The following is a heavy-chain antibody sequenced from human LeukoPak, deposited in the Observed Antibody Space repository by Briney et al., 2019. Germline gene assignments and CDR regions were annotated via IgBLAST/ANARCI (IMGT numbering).Heavy chain of an antibody. CDR2: ISAYNGNT. V-gene: IGHV1-18*01. CDR1: GYTFTSYG. D-gene: IGHD6-13*01. CDR3: ARVHSSSWYTIDY. J-gene: IGHJ4*02. Sequence: ASVKVSCKASGYTFTSYGISWVRQAPGQGLEWMGWISAYNGNTNYAQKLQGRVTMTTDTSTSTAYVELRSLRSDDTAVYYCARVHSSSWYTIDYWGQGTLVTVSS.